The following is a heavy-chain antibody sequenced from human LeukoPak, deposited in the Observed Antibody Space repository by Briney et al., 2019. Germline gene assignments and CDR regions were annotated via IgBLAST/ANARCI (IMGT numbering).Heavy chain of an antibody. D-gene: IGHD3-9*01. V-gene: IGHV1-8*01. J-gene: IGHJ4*02. CDR3: ARSFDGEGYFDY. CDR1: GYTFTSYD. CDR2: MNPNSGNT. Sequence: ASVKVSCKASGYTFTSYDINWVRQATGQGLEWMGWMNPNSGNTGYAQKFQGRVTMTRNTSISTAYMELSSPRSEDTAVYYCARSFDGEGYFDYWGQGTLVTVSS.